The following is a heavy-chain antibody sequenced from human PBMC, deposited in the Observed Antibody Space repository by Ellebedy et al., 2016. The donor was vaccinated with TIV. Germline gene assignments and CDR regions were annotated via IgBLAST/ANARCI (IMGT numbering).Heavy chain of an antibody. CDR1: GFTFSGFT. D-gene: IGHD6-13*01. V-gene: IGHV3-21*01. J-gene: IGHJ4*02. Sequence: GESLKISCAASGFTFSGFTLNWVRQAPGKGPEWVSSISSNGTYLHNADSVKGRFIISRDNAKNSLYLQMNSLRVEHTAIYHCARPAAAYSSSWYDFDCWGQGTLVTVSS. CDR3: ARPAAAYSSSWYDFDC. CDR2: ISSNGTYL.